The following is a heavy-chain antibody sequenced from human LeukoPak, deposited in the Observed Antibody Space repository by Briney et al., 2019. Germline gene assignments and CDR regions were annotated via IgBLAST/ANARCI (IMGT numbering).Heavy chain of an antibody. D-gene: IGHD3-3*01. Sequence: GRSLSLSCAASGFTFSSYAMHWVRQAPGKGLEWVAVISYDGSNKYYADSVKGRFTISRDNSKNTLYLQMNSLRAEDTAVYYCARESIFGVVTATLDYWGQGTLVTVSS. CDR2: ISYDGSNK. CDR1: GFTFSSYA. J-gene: IGHJ4*02. V-gene: IGHV3-30-3*01. CDR3: ARESIFGVVTATLDY.